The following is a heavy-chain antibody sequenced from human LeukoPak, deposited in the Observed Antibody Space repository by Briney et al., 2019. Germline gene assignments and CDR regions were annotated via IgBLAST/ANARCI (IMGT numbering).Heavy chain of an antibody. D-gene: IGHD6-25*01. CDR2: ISANNGNA. CDR1: GYMFSSYG. J-gene: IGHJ5*02. Sequence: ASVKVSCKASGYMFSSYGISWVRQAPGQGLEWMGWISANNGNANYAQKLQGRVTMTRDTSTSTAYMELSSLRSEDMAVYYCARDLRLGWFGPWGQGTLVTVSS. CDR3: ARDLRLGWFGP. V-gene: IGHV1-18*03.